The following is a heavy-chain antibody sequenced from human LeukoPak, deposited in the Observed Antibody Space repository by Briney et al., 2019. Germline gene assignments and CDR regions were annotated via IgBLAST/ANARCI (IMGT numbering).Heavy chain of an antibody. V-gene: IGHV3-23*01. CDR1: GFTFSSYA. CDR2: ISGSGGST. J-gene: IGHJ4*02. D-gene: IGHD3-9*01. Sequence: GGSLRLSCAASGFTFSSYAMSWVRRAPGKGLEWVSAISGSGGSTYYADSVKGRFTISRDNSKNTPYLQMNSLRAEDTAVYYCANFYDILTGYYGDYWGQGTLVTVSS. CDR3: ANFYDILTGYYGDY.